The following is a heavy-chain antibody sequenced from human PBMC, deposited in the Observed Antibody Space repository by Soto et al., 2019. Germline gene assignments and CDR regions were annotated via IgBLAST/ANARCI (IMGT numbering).Heavy chain of an antibody. J-gene: IGHJ4*02. CDR1: GLIFSDFA. Sequence: EVQLLESGGGLVQPGGSLTLSCAASGLIFSDFAMTWVRQAPGKGLEWVSTISGNGGSTYFAAPIKGRFTISRDNSKNLLYLQMRSLRDEDTAKYYCAKDCDRGGWYYLDSWGQGTPVTVSS. V-gene: IGHV3-23*01. CDR2: ISGNGGST. CDR3: AKDCDRGGWYYLDS. D-gene: IGHD5-12*01.